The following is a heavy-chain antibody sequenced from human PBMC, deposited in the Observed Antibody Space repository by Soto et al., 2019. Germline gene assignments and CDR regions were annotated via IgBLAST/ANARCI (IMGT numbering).Heavy chain of an antibody. CDR1: GFTFDDYA. J-gene: IGHJ3*02. CDR3: AKDITVTWPPDAFDI. D-gene: IGHD4-4*01. CDR2: ISWNSGSI. Sequence: EVQLVESGGGLVQPGRSLRLSCAASGFTFDDYAMHWVRQAPGKGLEWVSGISWNSGSIGYADSVKGRFTISRDNAKNSLYLQMNRLRAEDTALSYCAKDITVTWPPDAFDIWGQGTMVTVSS. V-gene: IGHV3-9*01.